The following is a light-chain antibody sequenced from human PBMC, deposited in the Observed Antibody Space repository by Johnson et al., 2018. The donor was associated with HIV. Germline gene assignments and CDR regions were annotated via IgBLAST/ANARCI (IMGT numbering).Light chain of an antibody. J-gene: IGLJ1*01. V-gene: IGLV1-51*01. CDR3: GTWDNSLNVYV. CDR1: SSNIGNNY. CDR2: DNN. Sequence: QSVLTQPPSVSAAPGQKVTISCSGSSSNIGNNYVSWYQQLPGTAPKLLIYDNNKRPSGTPDRFSGSKSGTSATLGITGLQTGDEADYFCGTWDNSLNVYVFGTATKVTVL.